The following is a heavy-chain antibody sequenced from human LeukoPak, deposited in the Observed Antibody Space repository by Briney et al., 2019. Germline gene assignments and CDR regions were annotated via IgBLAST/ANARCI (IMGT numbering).Heavy chain of an antibody. D-gene: IGHD3-22*01. J-gene: IGHJ4*02. CDR1: GFTFRSYA. V-gene: IGHV3-30-3*01. Sequence: GGSLRLSCAASGFTFRSYAMHWVRQAPGKGLEWVAVISYDGSNKYYADSVKGRFTISRDNSKNTLYLQMDSLRAEDTAVYYCASGGLITMIVVVITWLLNYWGQGTLVTASS. CDR3: ASGGLITMIVVVITWLLNY. CDR2: ISYDGSNK.